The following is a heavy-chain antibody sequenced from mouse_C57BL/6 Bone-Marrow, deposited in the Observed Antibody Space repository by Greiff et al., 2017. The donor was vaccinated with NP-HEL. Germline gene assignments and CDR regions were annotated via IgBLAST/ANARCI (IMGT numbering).Heavy chain of an antibody. D-gene: IGHD2-10*01. Sequence: VQLQQSGTVLARPGASVKMSCKTSGYTFTSYWMHWVKQRPGQGLEWIGAIYPGNSDTSYNQKFKGKAKLTAVTSASTAYMELSSLTKEDSAVYYCTRSELLLLYFDVWGTGTTVTVSS. CDR2: IYPGNSDT. CDR3: TRSELLLLYFDV. J-gene: IGHJ1*03. V-gene: IGHV1-5*01. CDR1: GYTFTSYW.